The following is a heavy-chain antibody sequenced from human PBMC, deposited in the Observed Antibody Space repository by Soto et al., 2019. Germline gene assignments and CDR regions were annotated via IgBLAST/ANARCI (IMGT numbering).Heavy chain of an antibody. CDR3: ARGVVPAANDY. Sequence: GASVKVSCKASGGTFSIYTIIWVRQAPGQGLEWMGRIIPILGIANYAQKFQGRVTITADKSTSTAYMELSSLRSEDTAVYYCARGVVPAANDYWGQGTLVTVSS. CDR2: IIPILGIA. D-gene: IGHD2-2*01. J-gene: IGHJ4*02. V-gene: IGHV1-69*02. CDR1: GGTFSIYT.